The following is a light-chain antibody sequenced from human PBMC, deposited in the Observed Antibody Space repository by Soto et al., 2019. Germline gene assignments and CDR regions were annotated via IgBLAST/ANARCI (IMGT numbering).Light chain of an antibody. CDR2: VNS. J-gene: IGLJ2*01. CDR3: QSYDSSLSGSHVV. V-gene: IGLV1-40*01. Sequence: QPVLTQPPSVSGAPGQRVTISCTGSSSNIGAGYDVHWYQQLPGTAPKLLIYVNSNRPSGVPDRFSGSKSGTSASLAITGLQAEDEADYYCQSYDSSLSGSHVVFGGGTQLTVL. CDR1: SSNIGAGYD.